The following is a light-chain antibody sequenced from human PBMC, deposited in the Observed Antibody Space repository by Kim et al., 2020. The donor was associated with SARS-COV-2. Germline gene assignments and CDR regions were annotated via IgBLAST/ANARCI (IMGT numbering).Light chain of an antibody. CDR3: QQYDVHPET. CDR1: QSIHIW. J-gene: IGKJ1*01. Sequence: ASVGNAVTSPCRASQSIHIWLAWFQQKPGKAPRVLMYKASALESGVPSRFIGSGSGTEFTLTISSLQPDDSATYYCQQYDVHPETFGQGTKVDIK. CDR2: KAS. V-gene: IGKV1-5*03.